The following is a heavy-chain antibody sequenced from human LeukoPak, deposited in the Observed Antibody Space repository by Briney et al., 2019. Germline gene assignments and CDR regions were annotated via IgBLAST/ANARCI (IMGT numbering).Heavy chain of an antibody. CDR3: ASVIWFGDAFDI. Sequence: GGSLRLSCAASGFTFSSYGMHWVRQAPGKGLEWVAVIRYDGSNKYYADSVKGRFTISRDNSKNTLYLQMNSLRVEDTAVYYCASVIWFGDAFDIWGQGTMVTVSS. CDR1: GFTFSSYG. D-gene: IGHD3-10*01. J-gene: IGHJ3*02. CDR2: IRYDGSNK. V-gene: IGHV3-33*01.